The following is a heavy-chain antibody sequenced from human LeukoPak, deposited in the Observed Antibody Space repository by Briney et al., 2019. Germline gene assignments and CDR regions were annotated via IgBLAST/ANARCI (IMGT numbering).Heavy chain of an antibody. V-gene: IGHV4-61*01. CDR3: ARESNTGAFDI. Sequence: SETLSLTCTVSGGSVSSGSYYWSWIRQPPGKGLEWIGYIYYSGSTNYNPSLKSRVTISVDTSKNQFSLKLSSVTAADTAVYYCARESNTGAFDIWGQGTMVTVSS. J-gene: IGHJ3*02. CDR2: IYYSGST. D-gene: IGHD2-8*02. CDR1: GGSVSSGSYY.